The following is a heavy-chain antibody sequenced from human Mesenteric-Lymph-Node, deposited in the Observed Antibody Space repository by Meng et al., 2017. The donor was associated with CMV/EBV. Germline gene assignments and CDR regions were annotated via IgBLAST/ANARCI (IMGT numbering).Heavy chain of an antibody. CDR2: ISAYNGNT. V-gene: IGHV1-18*04. Sequence: ASGYTLTGYDMHWVRQAPGQGLEWMGWISAYNGNTDFAQKLQGRVTMTTDTSTSTAYMELRSLRSDDTAVYYCARDIRYSYGRGFDYWGQGTLVTVSS. J-gene: IGHJ4*02. CDR3: ARDIRYSYGRGFDY. D-gene: IGHD5-18*01. CDR1: GYTLTGYD.